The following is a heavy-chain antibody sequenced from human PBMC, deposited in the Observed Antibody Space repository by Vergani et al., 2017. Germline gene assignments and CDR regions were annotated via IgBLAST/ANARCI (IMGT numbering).Heavy chain of an antibody. CDR3: VIDYGGYENFFYS. CDR2: ITGSGVST. J-gene: IGHJ4*02. CDR1: GFTFSTYA. D-gene: IGHD5-12*01. V-gene: IGHV3-23*01. Sequence: EVQLLESGGSLKQPGGSVRLSCAASGFTFSTYAMHWVRQAPGKGLEWVSTITGSGVSTYYADSFKGRFIISRDNSRDTLYLQMNSLRPEDTATYYCVIDYGGYENFFYSWGQGTLVTVSS.